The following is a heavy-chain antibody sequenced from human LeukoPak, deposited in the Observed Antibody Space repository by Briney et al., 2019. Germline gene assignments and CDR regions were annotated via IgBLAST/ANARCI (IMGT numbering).Heavy chain of an antibody. V-gene: IGHV1-8*01. J-gene: IGHJ5*02. CDR2: MNPNSGNT. Sequence: ASVKVSYKASGYTFTSYDINWVRQATGQGLEWMGWMNPNSGNTGSAQRFQGRITMTRDTSISTAYMELSSLRSEDTAVYYCARGPLVRLPSSFDPWGQGTLVTVPS. D-gene: IGHD3-16*02. CDR1: GYTFTSYD. CDR3: ARGPLVRLPSSFDP.